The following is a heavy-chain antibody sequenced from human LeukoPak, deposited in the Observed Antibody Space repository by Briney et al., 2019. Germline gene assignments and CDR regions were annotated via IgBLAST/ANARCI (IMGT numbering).Heavy chain of an antibody. J-gene: IGHJ4*02. CDR1: GFTFSSYA. V-gene: IGHV3-23*01. Sequence: GGSLRLSCAASGFTFSSYAMSWVRQAPGKGREWGSAISGSGGSTYYADSVKGRFTNSRDNSKNTLYLQMNSLRAEDTAVYYCAKGQHIVVVTALDYWGQGTLVTVSS. CDR3: AKGQHIVVVTALDY. CDR2: ISGSGGST. D-gene: IGHD2-21*02.